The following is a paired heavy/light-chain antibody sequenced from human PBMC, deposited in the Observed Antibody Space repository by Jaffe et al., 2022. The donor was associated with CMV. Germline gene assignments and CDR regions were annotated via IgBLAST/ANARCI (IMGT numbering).Heavy chain of an antibody. D-gene: IGHD6-13*01. CDR2: IYNTGDT. J-gene: IGHJ4*02. CDR1: GFTVSSYY. V-gene: IGHV3-53*01. Sequence: EVQLVESGGGLIQPGGSLRLSCAASGFTVSSYYMTWVRQAPGKGLEWVSVIYNTGDTYYAGSVEGRFTISRDNSKNAVYLQMNSLRADDTAVYYCARGGSSGSWSSGDFDHWGQGTLVTVSS. CDR3: ARGGSSGSWSSGDFDH.
Light chain of an antibody. J-gene: IGLJ3*02. CDR1: SSDVGDYNY. CDR3: SSYTRTTTFWV. V-gene: IGLV2-14*03. CDR2: DVN. Sequence: QSALTQPASVSGSPGQSITVSCTGTSSDVGDYNYVSWYQQHPGKAPKLMIYDVNNRPSGVSNRFSGSKSGNTASLSISGLQAEDEADYFCSSYTRTTTFWVFGGGTKLTVL.